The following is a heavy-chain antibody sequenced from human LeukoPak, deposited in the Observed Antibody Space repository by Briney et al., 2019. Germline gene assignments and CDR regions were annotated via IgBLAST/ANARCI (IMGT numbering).Heavy chain of an antibody. V-gene: IGHV3-21*01. D-gene: IGHD4-17*01. Sequence: GGSLRLSCAASGFTFTSYSMNWVRQAPGKGLEWVSSISSSSSYIYYADSVKGRFTISRDNAKNSLYPQMNSLRAEDTAVYYCARGAYGDYYFDYWGQGTLVTVSS. CDR1: GFTFTSYS. CDR2: ISSSSSYI. CDR3: ARGAYGDYYFDY. J-gene: IGHJ4*02.